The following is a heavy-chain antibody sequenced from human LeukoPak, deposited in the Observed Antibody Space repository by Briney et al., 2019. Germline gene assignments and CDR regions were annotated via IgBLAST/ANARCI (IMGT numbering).Heavy chain of an antibody. CDR1: GGSISNYY. J-gene: IGHJ4*02. V-gene: IGHV4-59*01. D-gene: IGHD6-13*01. Sequence: KPSETLSLTCTVSGGSISNYYWNWIRQPPGKGLEWIGYIYYTGSTNYNPSLKSRVTMSVDTSKNQFSLNLQSATPEDTAVYYCARNLIPEQLVVNFWGQGTLVTVSS. CDR3: ARNLIPEQLVVNF. CDR2: IYYTGST.